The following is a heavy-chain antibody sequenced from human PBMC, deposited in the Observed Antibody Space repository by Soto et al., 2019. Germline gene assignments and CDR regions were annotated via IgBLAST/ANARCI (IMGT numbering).Heavy chain of an antibody. V-gene: IGHV4-59*01. D-gene: IGHD4-17*01. CDR2: IHYSGST. CDR3: ARPAYGY. J-gene: IGHJ4*02. Sequence: SETLSLTCTVSGDSISSYYWGWIRQPPGKGLEWIGYIHYSGSTNYNPSLKSRVTISVDTPKNQFSLKVNSMTAADTAMYYCARPAYGYWGQGTLVTVSS. CDR1: GDSISSYY.